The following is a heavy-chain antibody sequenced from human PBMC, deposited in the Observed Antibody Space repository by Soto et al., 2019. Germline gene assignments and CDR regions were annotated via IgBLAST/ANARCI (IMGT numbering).Heavy chain of an antibody. CDR2: IYYSGST. J-gene: IGHJ4*02. V-gene: IGHV4-39*01. CDR1: GGSISSSSYY. D-gene: IGHD3-10*01. CDR3: ARHSITMVRGVITPYYFDY. Sequence: SETLSLTCTVSGGSISSSSYYWGWIRQPPGKGLEWIGSIYYSGSTYYNPSLKSRVTISVDTSKNQFSLKLSSVTVADTAVYYCARHSITMVRGVITPYYFDYWGQGTLVTVSS.